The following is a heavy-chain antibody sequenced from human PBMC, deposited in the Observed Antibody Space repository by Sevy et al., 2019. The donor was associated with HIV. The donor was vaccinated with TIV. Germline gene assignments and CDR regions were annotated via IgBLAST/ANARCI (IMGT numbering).Heavy chain of an antibody. Sequence: SETLSLTCAVSGGSISSGTDSWNWIRQPPGKGLEWVGYIYHTGNTYYNPSLKSRVTISVDRSKNHFSLSLTSVTAADTAVYYCARDGGTLTTACCFDIWGQGTMVTISS. CDR2: IYHTGNT. CDR3: ARDGGTLTTACCFDI. V-gene: IGHV4-30-2*01. D-gene: IGHD4-17*01. CDR1: GGSISSGTDS. J-gene: IGHJ3*02.